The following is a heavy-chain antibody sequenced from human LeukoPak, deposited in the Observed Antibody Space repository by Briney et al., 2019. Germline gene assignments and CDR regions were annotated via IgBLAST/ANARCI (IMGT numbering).Heavy chain of an antibody. CDR3: AKDNYYGSGSYINYYYYYMDV. J-gene: IGHJ6*03. CDR2: ISGSGGST. D-gene: IGHD3-10*01. V-gene: IGHV3-23*01. Sequence: SCKASGFTFSSYAMSWVRQAPGKGLEWVSAISGSGGSTYYADSVKGRFTISRGNSKNTLYLQMNSLRAEDTAVYYCAKDNYYGSGSYINYYYYYMDVWGKGTTVTVSS. CDR1: GFTFSSYA.